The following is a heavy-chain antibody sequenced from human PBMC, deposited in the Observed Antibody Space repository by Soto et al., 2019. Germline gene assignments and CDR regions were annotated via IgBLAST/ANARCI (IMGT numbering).Heavy chain of an antibody. D-gene: IGHD1-26*01. Sequence: LRLSCAASGFIFENFGMSWVRQAPGKGLEWISSISGSGFKKYYADSVKGRFTISRDNSKSTVYLELNNLSAEDTAVYHCAKNQGVELVPLATVDWFDPWGQGSVVSVSS. J-gene: IGHJ5*02. V-gene: IGHV3-23*01. CDR1: GFIFENFG. CDR2: ISGSGFKK. CDR3: AKNQGVELVPLATVDWFDP.